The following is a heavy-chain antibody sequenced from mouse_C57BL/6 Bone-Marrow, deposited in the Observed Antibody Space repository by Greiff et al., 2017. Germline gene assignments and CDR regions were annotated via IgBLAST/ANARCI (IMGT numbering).Heavy chain of an antibody. V-gene: IGHV5-6*01. D-gene: IGHD1-1*01. CDR1: GFTFSSYG. J-gene: IGHJ4*01. Sequence: EVKLVESGGDLVKPGGSLKLSCAASGFTFSSYGMSWVRQTPDKRLQWGATISSGGSYTYYPDSVKGRFTISRDNAKNTLYLQMSSLKSEDTAMYYCARHEVITTVVANAMDYWGQGTSVTVSS. CDR3: ARHEVITTVVANAMDY. CDR2: ISSGGSYT.